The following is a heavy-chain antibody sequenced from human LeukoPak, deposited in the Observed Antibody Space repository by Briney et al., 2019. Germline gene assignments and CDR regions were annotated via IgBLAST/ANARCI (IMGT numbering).Heavy chain of an antibody. D-gene: IGHD6-13*01. CDR1: GYTFTSYY. CDR3: AKEVGSSWYGDHWFDP. J-gene: IGHJ5*02. V-gene: IGHV1-46*01. CDR2: INPSGGST. Sequence: ASVKVSCKASGYTFTSYYMHWVRQAPGQGLEWMGIINPSGGSTSYAQEFQGRVTMTRDTSTSTVYMELSSLRSEDTAVYYCAKEVGSSWYGDHWFDPWGQGTLVTVSS.